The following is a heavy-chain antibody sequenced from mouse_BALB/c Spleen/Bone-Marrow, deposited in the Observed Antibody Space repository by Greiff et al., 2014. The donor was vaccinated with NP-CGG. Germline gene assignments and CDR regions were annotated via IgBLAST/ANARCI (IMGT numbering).Heavy chain of an antibody. D-gene: IGHD2-14*01. J-gene: IGHJ4*01. CDR2: ISSGGSYT. CDR3: ARHRDAMDY. CDR1: GFTFSSYG. V-gene: IGHV5-6*02. Sequence: EVKLEESGGDLVKPGGSLKLSCAASGFTFSSYGMSWVRQTPDKRLEWVATISSGGSYTYYPDSVKGRFTISGGNAKNTLYLQMSSLKSEDTAMYYCARHRDAMDYWGQGTSVTVSS.